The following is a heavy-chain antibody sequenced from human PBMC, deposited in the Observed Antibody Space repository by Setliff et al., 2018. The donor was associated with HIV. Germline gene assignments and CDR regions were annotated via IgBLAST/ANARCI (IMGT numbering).Heavy chain of an antibody. CDR1: GGSISGHY. CDR2: IYHSGAT. D-gene: IGHD1-20*01. J-gene: IGHJ4*02. Sequence: PSETLSLTCAVYGGSISGHYWSWIRQPPGRGLQWIGEIYHSGATTYNTSLKSRATISVDRSKNQFSLKLTSLTTSDVGLYYCARTRALNASNWNPFDYWGQGTLVTVSS. CDR3: ARTRALNASNWNPFDY. V-gene: IGHV4-34*01.